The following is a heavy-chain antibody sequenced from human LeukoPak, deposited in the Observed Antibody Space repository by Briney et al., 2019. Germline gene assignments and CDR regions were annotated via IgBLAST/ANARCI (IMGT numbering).Heavy chain of an antibody. CDR1: GFTFSSYS. Sequence: GGSLRLSCAASGFTFSSYSMNWVRQAPGKGLEWVSSISSSSSYIYYADSVKGRFTISRDNAKNSLYLQMNSLRAEDTAVYYCARSPGIAAAGMPWYYYYYMDVWGKGTTVIVSS. CDR3: ARSPGIAAAGMPWYYYYYMDV. V-gene: IGHV3-21*01. D-gene: IGHD6-13*01. J-gene: IGHJ6*03. CDR2: ISSSSSYI.